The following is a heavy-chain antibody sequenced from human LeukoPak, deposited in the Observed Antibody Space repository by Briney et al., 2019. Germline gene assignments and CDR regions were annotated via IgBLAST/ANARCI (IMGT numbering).Heavy chain of an antibody. J-gene: IGHJ4*02. CDR3: ARGMGVEDY. Sequence: ASVKVSCKASGGTFSSYAISWVRQAPGQGLEWMGIINPSGGSTSYAQKFQGRVTMTRDTSTSTVYMELSSLRSEDTAVYYCARGMGVEDYWGQGTLVTVSS. D-gene: IGHD3-10*01. V-gene: IGHV1-46*01. CDR2: INPSGGST. CDR1: GGTFSSYA.